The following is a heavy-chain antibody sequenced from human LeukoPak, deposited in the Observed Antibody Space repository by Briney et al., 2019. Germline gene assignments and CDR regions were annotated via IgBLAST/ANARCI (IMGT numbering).Heavy chain of an antibody. D-gene: IGHD2-2*01. V-gene: IGHV1-24*01. Sequence: GESLKISCKASGYTFTSYDINWVRQATGQGLEWMGGFDPEDGETIYAQKFQGRVTMTEDTSTDTAYMELSSLRSEDTAVYYCATVSDSYAWRDYWGQGTLVTVSS. CDR2: FDPEDGET. CDR1: GYTFTSYD. CDR3: ATVSDSYAWRDY. J-gene: IGHJ4*02.